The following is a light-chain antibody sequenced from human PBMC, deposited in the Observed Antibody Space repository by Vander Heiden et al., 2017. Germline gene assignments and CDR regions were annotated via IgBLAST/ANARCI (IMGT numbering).Light chain of an antibody. CDR1: QSISEW. V-gene: IGKV1-5*03. CDR2: KAS. J-gene: IGKJ1*01. CDR3: HQYDTYSTWT. Sequence: DIQMTQSPSTLSAFVGDRVIITCRASQSISEWLAWYQQKLGKAPKLLIQKASTLESGVPSRFSGSGSGTEFTLTISSLQPDDFATYYCHQYDTYSTWTFGQGTKVEIK.